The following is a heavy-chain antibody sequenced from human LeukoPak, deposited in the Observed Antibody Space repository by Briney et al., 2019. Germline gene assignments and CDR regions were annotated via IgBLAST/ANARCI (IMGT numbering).Heavy chain of an antibody. Sequence: ASVKVSCKASGYTFTSYGISWVRQAPGQGLEWMGWISAYNGNTNYAQKFQGRVTITADESTSTAYMELSSLRSEDTAVYYCARDPNDYGDYGLLDYWGQGTLVTVSS. CDR1: GYTFTSYG. CDR2: ISAYNGNT. D-gene: IGHD4-17*01. J-gene: IGHJ4*02. CDR3: ARDPNDYGDYGLLDY. V-gene: IGHV1-18*01.